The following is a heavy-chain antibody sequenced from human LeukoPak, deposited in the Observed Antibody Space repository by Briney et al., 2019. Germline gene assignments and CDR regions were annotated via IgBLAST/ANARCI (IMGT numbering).Heavy chain of an antibody. CDR2: ISGSGGST. V-gene: IGHV3-23*01. J-gene: IGHJ6*03. CDR1: GFTFSSYA. CDR3: ARDMATGIAAARGYMDV. D-gene: IGHD6-13*01. Sequence: PGGSLRLSCAASGFTFSSYAMSWVRQAPGKGLEWVSAISGSGGSTYYADSVKGRFTISRDNSKNTLYLQMNSLRAEDTAVYYCARDMATGIAAARGYMDVWGKGTTVTVSS.